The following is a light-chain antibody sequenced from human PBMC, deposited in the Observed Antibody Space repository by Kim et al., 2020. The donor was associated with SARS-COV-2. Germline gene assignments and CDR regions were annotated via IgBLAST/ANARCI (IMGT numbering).Light chain of an antibody. V-gene: IGLV6-57*02. CDR3: QSYDSSNHAV. Sequence: SAGETGAIAWSGSGGRIGRNYVEWWQQRPGSAPAVVMYEDNQRASGCAGSTDSSCNSASLTISGLKTEDEADYYCQSYDSSNHAVFGGGTKVTVL. J-gene: IGLJ3*02. CDR2: EDN. CDR1: GGRIGRNY.